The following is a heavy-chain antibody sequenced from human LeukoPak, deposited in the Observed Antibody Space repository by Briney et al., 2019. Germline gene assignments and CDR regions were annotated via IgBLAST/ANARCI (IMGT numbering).Heavy chain of an antibody. J-gene: IGHJ4*02. CDR3: ARGDTVTTGPFDY. D-gene: IGHD4-17*01. Sequence: ASVKVSCKASGYTFTGYYMHWVRQAPGQGLEWMGRINPNSGGTDSAQKFQGRVTMTRDTSISTAYMELTRLGSDDTAVYYCARGDTVTTGPFDYWGQGTLVTVSS. CDR2: INPNSGGT. CDR1: GYTFTGYY. V-gene: IGHV1-2*06.